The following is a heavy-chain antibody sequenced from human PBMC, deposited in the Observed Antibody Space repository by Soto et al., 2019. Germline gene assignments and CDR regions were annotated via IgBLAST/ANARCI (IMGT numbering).Heavy chain of an antibody. D-gene: IGHD1-26*01. CDR3: ARKRELVYFDY. CDR1: GYTFTYYT. V-gene: IGHV1-3*01. J-gene: IGHJ4*02. CDR2: ISSGNGNT. Sequence: QVQLVQSGAEVKEPGASVKVSCKASGYTFTYYTIHWVRQAPGQGLEWMGSISSGNGNTKFSQKFQDRVTFTRDTSAGTAYMELGSLTSEATAVYYCARKRELVYFDYWGQGTLVTVSS.